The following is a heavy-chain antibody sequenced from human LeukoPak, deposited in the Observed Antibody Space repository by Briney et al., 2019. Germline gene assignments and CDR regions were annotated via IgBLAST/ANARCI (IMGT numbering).Heavy chain of an antibody. Sequence: SETLSLTCTVSGGSISSYYWSWIRQPPGKGLEWIGYIYYSGSTNYNPSLKSRVTISVDTSKNQFSLKLSSVPAADTAVYYCASSGSVGPYYFDYWGQGTLVTVSS. CDR1: GGSISSYY. D-gene: IGHD3-10*01. CDR2: IYYSGST. V-gene: IGHV4-59*01. J-gene: IGHJ4*02. CDR3: ASSGSVGPYYFDY.